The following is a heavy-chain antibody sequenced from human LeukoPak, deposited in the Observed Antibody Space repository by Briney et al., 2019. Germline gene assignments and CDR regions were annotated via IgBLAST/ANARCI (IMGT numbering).Heavy chain of an antibody. Sequence: PGGSLRLSCAASGFTFSSYAMSWVRQAPGKGLEWVSAISGSGGSTYYADSVKGRFTISRDNSKNTLYLQMNSLRAGDTAVYYCAKTTAVAGAEYFQHWGQGTLVTVSS. V-gene: IGHV3-23*01. J-gene: IGHJ1*01. D-gene: IGHD6-19*01. CDR1: GFTFSSYA. CDR3: AKTTAVAGAEYFQH. CDR2: ISGSGGST.